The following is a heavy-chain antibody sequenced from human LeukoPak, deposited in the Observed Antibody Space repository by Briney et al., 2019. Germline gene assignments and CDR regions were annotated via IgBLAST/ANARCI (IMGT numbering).Heavy chain of an antibody. V-gene: IGHV4-34*01. CDR1: GGSFSGYY. CDR3: ARVIAAGMVDY. D-gene: IGHD6-13*01. CDR2: INHSGST. J-gene: IGHJ4*02. Sequence: PSETLSLTCAVYGGSFSGYYWSWIRQPPGKGLEWIGEINHSGSTNYNPSLKGRVTISVDTSKNQFSLKLSSVTAADTAVYYCARVIAAGMVDYWGQGTLVTVSS.